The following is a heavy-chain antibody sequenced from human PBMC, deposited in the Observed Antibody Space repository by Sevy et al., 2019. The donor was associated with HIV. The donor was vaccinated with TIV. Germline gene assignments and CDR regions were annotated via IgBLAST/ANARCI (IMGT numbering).Heavy chain of an antibody. CDR2: ISGSGGST. D-gene: IGHD6-13*01. Sequence: GGSLRLSCAASGFTFSSYAMSWVRQAPGKGLEWVSAISGSGGSTYYADSVKGRFTISRDNSKNTLYLQMNSLRAEDTAVYYCAKGGDSSSWKRYYYYMDVWGKVTTVTVSS. CDR1: GFTFSSYA. J-gene: IGHJ6*03. V-gene: IGHV3-23*01. CDR3: AKGGDSSSWKRYYYYMDV.